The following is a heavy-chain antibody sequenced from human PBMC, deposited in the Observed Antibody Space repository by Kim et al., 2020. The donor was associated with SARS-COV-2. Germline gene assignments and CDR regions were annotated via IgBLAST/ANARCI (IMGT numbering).Heavy chain of an antibody. CDR2: IYYSGST. Sequence: SETLSLTCTVSGVSISSYYWSWIRQPPGKGLEWIGYIYYSGSTNYNPSLKSRVTISVDTSKNQFSLKLSSVTAADTAVYYCARRGVTYFDYWGQGTLVT. CDR3: ARRGVTYFDY. J-gene: IGHJ4*02. V-gene: IGHV4-59*08. D-gene: IGHD2-21*02. CDR1: GVSISSYY.